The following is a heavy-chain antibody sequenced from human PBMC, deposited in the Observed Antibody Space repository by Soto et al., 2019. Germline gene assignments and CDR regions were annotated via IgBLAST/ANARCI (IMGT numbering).Heavy chain of an antibody. V-gene: IGHV3-30*18. Sequence: LRLSCAASGFTFSSYGMHWVRQAPGKGLEWVAVISYDGSNKYYADSVKGRFTISRDNSKNTLYLQMNSLRAEDTAVYYCAKEFGSLGIFDYWGQGTLVTVSS. CDR1: GFTFSSYG. D-gene: IGHD3-10*01. J-gene: IGHJ4*02. CDR3: AKEFGSLGIFDY. CDR2: ISYDGSNK.